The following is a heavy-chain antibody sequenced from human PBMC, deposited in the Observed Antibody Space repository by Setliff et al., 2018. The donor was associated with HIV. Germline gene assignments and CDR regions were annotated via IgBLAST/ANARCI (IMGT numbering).Heavy chain of an antibody. Sequence: GASVKVSCKASGYSFSSYAIHWVRQAPGQRPEWMGWINAAKGNTKYAEELQGRVTITRDTSARTVYMELRSLRSEDTAVCYCARGASSETSDSPRIDYFYYLDVWGKGTTVTVSS. CDR3: ARGASSETSDSPRIDYFYYLDV. J-gene: IGHJ6*03. D-gene: IGHD1-7*01. CDR2: INAAKGNT. CDR1: GYSFSSYA. V-gene: IGHV1-3*03.